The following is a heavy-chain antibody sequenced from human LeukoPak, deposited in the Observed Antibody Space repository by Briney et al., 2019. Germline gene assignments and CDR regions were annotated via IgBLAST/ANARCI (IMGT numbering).Heavy chain of an antibody. Sequence: GGSLRLSCAASGLTLSSYAMSWVRQAPGKGLEWVSAISGSGGSTYYADSVKGRFTISRDNSKNTLYLQMNSLRAEDTAVYYCARETDVDTQYYFDYWGQGTLVTVSS. V-gene: IGHV3-23*01. CDR1: GLTLSSYA. CDR2: ISGSGGST. J-gene: IGHJ4*02. D-gene: IGHD5-18*01. CDR3: ARETDVDTQYYFDY.